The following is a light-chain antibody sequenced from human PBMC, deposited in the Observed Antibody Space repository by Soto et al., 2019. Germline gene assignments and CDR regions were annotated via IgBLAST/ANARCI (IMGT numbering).Light chain of an antibody. CDR3: QQYGSSPTT. Sequence: EIVLTQSPGTLSLSPGERATLSCRASQSVSSSLAWYQQKTGQAPRLLFFGASIRATGIPERFSGSGSGTDFTLTISRLEPEDSELYHCQQYGSSPTTFGQGTKVDIK. CDR1: QSVSSS. CDR2: GAS. V-gene: IGKV3-20*01. J-gene: IGKJ1*01.